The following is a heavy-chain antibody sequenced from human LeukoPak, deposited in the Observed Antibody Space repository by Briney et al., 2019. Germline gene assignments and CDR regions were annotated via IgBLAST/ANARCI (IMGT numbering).Heavy chain of an antibody. Sequence: GASVKVSCKASGYTFTGYYMHWVRQAPGQGLEWMGWINPNSGGTNYAQKFQGRVTMTRDTSISTAYMELSRLRSDDTAVYYCAKVRYCSGGSCYWPWPFGGTTTSYMDVWGKGTTVTVSS. J-gene: IGHJ6*03. V-gene: IGHV1-2*02. CDR1: GYTFTGYY. CDR3: AKVRYCSGGSCYWPWPFGGTTTSYMDV. D-gene: IGHD2-15*01. CDR2: INPNSGGT.